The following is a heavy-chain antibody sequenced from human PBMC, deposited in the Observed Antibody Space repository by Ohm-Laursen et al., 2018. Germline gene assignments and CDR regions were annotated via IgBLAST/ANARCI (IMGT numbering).Heavy chain of an antibody. Sequence: ASVKVSCKASGYTFTGYYMHWVRQAPGQGLEWMGWINPNSGGTNYAQKFQGRVTMTRDTSISTAYMELSRLRSDDTAVYYCARDYDSSGHFDYWGQGTLVTVSS. CDR2: INPNSGGT. CDR3: ARDYDSSGHFDY. D-gene: IGHD3-22*01. J-gene: IGHJ4*02. V-gene: IGHV1-2*02. CDR1: GYTFTGYY.